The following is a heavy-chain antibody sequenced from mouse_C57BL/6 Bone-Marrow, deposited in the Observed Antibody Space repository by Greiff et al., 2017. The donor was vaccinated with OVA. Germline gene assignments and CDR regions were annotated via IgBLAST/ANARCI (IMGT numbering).Heavy chain of an antibody. CDR3: ARELESYAMDY. CDR1: GYTFTDYY. J-gene: IGHJ4*01. CDR2: INPYNGGT. Sequence: VQLQQSGPVLVKPGASVKMSCKASGYTFTDYYMNWVKQSHGKSLEWIGVINPYNGGTSYNQKFKGKATLTVDKSSSTAYMELNSLTSEDSAVYYCARELESYAMDYWGQGTSVNVSS. V-gene: IGHV1-19*01.